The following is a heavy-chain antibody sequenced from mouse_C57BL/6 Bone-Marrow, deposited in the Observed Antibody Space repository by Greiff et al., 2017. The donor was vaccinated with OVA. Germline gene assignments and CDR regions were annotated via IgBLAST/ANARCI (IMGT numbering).Heavy chain of an antibody. D-gene: IGHD1-1*01. V-gene: IGHV5-17*01. CDR2: ISSGSRTI. CDR3: ARDDGRRYDYAMDY. J-gene: IGHJ4*01. Sequence: EVTVVESGGGLVKPGGSLKLSCAASGFTFSDYGMPWVRQAPEKGLEWVAYISSGSRTIYYADTVKGRFTISRDNATNNLFLQMTRMRSEETAMYYRARDDGRRYDYAMDYWGQGTSVTVSS. CDR1: GFTFSDYG.